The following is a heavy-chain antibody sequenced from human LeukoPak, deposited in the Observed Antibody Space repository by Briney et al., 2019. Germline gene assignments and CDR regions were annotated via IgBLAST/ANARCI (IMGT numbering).Heavy chain of an antibody. J-gene: IGHJ4*02. CDR3: VRTPPXXGFNY. CDR1: GYTFTTHD. V-gene: IGHV1-8*01. CDR2: MSPNSGDT. D-gene: IGHD2-15*01. Sequence: ASVKVSCKASGYTFTTHDINWVRQATGQGLEWLGWMSPNSGDTGYAQKFQGRVTMTSDSSISTAYMELSSLRSEDTAIYYCVRTPPXXGFNYXGQGXLXXXSS.